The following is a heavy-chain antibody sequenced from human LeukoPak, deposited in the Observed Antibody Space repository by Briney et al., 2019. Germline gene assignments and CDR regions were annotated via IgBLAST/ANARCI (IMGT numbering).Heavy chain of an antibody. D-gene: IGHD3-22*01. Sequence: SETLSLTCAVYGGSFSDYFWSWIRQPPGKGLEWIGEISHSGSTTYNPSLRSRVTISGDTSKKQFSLKLSSVTTADTAVYYCVTYYYGSSAPKRNYWGQGILVTVSS. V-gene: IGHV4-34*01. CDR2: ISHSGST. CDR1: GGSFSDYF. J-gene: IGHJ4*02. CDR3: VTYYYGSSAPKRNY.